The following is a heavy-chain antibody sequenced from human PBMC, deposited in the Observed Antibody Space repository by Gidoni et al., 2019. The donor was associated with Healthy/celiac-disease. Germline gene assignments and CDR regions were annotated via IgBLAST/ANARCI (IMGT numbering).Heavy chain of an antibody. CDR3: ATRYCSGGSCWFDP. CDR2: INHSGST. CDR1: GGSFSGYY. J-gene: IGHJ5*02. V-gene: IGHV4-34*01. D-gene: IGHD2-15*01. Sequence: QVQLQQWGAGLLKPSETLSLTCAVYGGSFSGYYWSWIRQPPGKGLEWIGEINHSGSTNYNPSLKSRVTISVDTSKNQFSLKLSSVTAADTAVYYCATRYCSGGSCWFDPRGQGTLVTVSS.